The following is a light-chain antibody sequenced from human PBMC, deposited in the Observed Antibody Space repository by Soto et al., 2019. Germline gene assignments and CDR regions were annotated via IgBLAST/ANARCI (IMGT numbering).Light chain of an antibody. CDR3: PDPTMWRRP. CDR2: GAS. Sequence: EIVVTKSPAALSVSPGERATLSCRASESVSSNLAWYQQKPGQAPRLLFYGASTRATDIPARFSGTGSGTEFTLTISSLQSEDFALYYCPDPTMWRRPFGQGTKVDIK. CDR1: ESVSSN. J-gene: IGKJ1*01. V-gene: IGKV3-15*01.